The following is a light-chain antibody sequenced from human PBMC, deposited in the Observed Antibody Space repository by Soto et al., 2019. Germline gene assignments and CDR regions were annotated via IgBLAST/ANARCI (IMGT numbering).Light chain of an antibody. V-gene: IGKV1-5*01. J-gene: IGKJ1*01. CDR2: DAS. Sequence: DIQMTQSPSTLSASVGDRVTITCRASQSISSWLAWYQQKPGKAPRLLIYDASYLERGVPSSFSGSGSGTEFTFTLSHLQPDELSNYFFQPYNRFWTFGQGTKV. CDR3: QPYNRFWT. CDR1: QSISSW.